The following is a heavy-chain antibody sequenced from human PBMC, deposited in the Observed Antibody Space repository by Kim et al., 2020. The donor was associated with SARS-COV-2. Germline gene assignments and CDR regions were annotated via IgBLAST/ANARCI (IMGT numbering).Heavy chain of an antibody. J-gene: IGHJ5*02. Sequence: NYNPSLKSRVTISVDTSKNQCALQLSSVTAADTAVYYCAIRRAGSYFFDHWGQGTLVTVSS. V-gene: IGHV4-59*01. D-gene: IGHD1-26*01. CDR3: AIRRAGSYFFDH.